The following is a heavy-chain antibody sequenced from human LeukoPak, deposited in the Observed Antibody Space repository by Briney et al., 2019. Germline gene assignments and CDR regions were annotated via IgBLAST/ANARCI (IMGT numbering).Heavy chain of an antibody. Sequence: SETLSLTCTVSGGSISSSSYYWGWIRQPPGKGLEWIGSIYYSGSTYYNPSLKSRVTISVDTSKNQFSLKLSSVTAADTAVYYCATTAAPTLGYWGQGTLVTVSS. CDR3: ATTAAPTLGY. V-gene: IGHV4-39*07. J-gene: IGHJ4*02. CDR2: IYYSGST. D-gene: IGHD1-26*01. CDR1: GGSISSSSYY.